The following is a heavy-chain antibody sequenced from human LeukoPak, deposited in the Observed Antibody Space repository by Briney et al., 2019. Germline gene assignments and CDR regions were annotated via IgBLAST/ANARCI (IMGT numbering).Heavy chain of an antibody. Sequence: SETLSLTCTVSGGSISSNNYYWGWIRQPPGKGLEWIGSIYYSGSTYSNPSLESRATISVDTTRNHFSLKLSSLTAEHSAAFYCARQGAIAGESYFDYWGQGTLVTVSS. D-gene: IGHD7-27*01. CDR2: IYYSGST. V-gene: IGHV4-39*01. CDR3: ARQGAIAGESYFDY. CDR1: GGSISSNNYY. J-gene: IGHJ4*02.